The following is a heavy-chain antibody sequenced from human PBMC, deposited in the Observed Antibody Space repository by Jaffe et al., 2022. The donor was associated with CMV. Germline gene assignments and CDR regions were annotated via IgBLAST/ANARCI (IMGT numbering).Heavy chain of an antibody. CDR3: ARGHGYSYATTYGMDV. V-gene: IGHV4-34*01. CDR2: INHSGST. CDR1: GGSFSGYY. Sequence: QVQLQQWGAGLLKPSETLSLTCAVYGGSFSGYYWSWIRQPPGKGLEWIGEINHSGSTNYNPSLKSRVTISVDTSKNQFSLKLSSVTAADTAVYYCARGHGYSYATTYGMDVWGQGTTVTVSS. D-gene: IGHD5-18*01. J-gene: IGHJ6*02.